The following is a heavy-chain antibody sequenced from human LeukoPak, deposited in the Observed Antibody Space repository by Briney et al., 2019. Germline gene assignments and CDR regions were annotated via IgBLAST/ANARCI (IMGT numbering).Heavy chain of an antibody. CDR3: ARPYYDSSGYYYGIVY. V-gene: IGHV5-51*01. D-gene: IGHD3-22*01. J-gene: IGHJ4*02. CDR2: IYPGDSDT. CDR1: GYSITSYW. Sequence: GESLKISCKGSGYSITSYWIGWVRQMPGKGLEWMGIIYPGDSDTRYSPSFQGQVSISADKSISTAYLQWSSLKAPDTAMYYCARPYYDSSGYYYGIVYWGQGTLVTVSS.